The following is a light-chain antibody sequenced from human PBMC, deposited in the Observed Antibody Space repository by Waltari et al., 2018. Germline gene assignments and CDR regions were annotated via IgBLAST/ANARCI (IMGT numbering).Light chain of an antibody. CDR3: AAWDDSLIGVA. V-gene: IGLV3-1*01. CDR1: KLGDNY. CDR2: QDN. Sequence: SYELSQPPSMSVSPGQTARITCSGDKLGDNYASWYHQKPGQSPVLVIFQDNKRPSGIPERFSGSKSGTSASLAIGGLQSDDEADYYCAAWDDSLIGVAFGGGTRLTVL. J-gene: IGLJ2*01.